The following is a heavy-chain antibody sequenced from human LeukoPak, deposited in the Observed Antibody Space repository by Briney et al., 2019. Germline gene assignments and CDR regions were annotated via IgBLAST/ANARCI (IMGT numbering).Heavy chain of an antibody. CDR2: ISSSSDYI. CDR1: VFTFSIYV. Sequence: GGSLRLSCAASVFTFSIYVIHWVRQAPGKGLEWVSSISSSSDYIYYADSLKGRFTISRDNAKNSLYLQMNSLRAEDTAVYYCAREEGGAGLYGFDIWGQGTMVTVSS. V-gene: IGHV3-21*01. CDR3: AREEGGAGLYGFDI. D-gene: IGHD1-26*01. J-gene: IGHJ3*02.